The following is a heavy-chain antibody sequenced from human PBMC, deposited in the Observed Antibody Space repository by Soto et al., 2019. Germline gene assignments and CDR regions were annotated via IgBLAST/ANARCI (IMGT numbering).Heavy chain of an antibody. CDR1: GFSFGSYG. V-gene: IGHV3-30*03. Sequence: PGGSLRLSCVGSGFSFGSYGMHWVRQAPGKGLEWLSLISYDGSNEYYSDSVKGRFTISRDNSKNTLFLQMNSLRGEDTAVYYCARDLVAFTTGRRSPFGYWGQGTLVTVSS. CDR3: ARDLVAFTTGRRSPFGY. J-gene: IGHJ4*02. D-gene: IGHD3-22*01. CDR2: ISYDGSNE.